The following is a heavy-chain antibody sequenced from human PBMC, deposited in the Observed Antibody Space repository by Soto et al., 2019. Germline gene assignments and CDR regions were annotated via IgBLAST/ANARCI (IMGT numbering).Heavy chain of an antibody. CDR2: VYSGGST. CDR3: ARGPHGSYDFWRDFYFDF. D-gene: IGHD3-3*01. CDR1: GFPVSSSY. J-gene: IGHJ4*02. V-gene: IGHV3-66*01. Sequence: EVQLVESGGGLVQRGGSLRLSCAASGFPVSSSYMSWVRQAPGKGLEWVSVVYSGGSTYYADSVKSRFTISRDSSKNTLFLQMNILTADDTAVYFCARGPHGSYDFWRDFYFDFWGQGTLVSVSS.